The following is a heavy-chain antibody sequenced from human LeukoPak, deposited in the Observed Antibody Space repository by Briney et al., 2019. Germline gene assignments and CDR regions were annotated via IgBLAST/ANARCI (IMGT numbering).Heavy chain of an antibody. CDR1: GGSISSNNW. Sequence: PSETLSLTCAVSGGSISSNNWWGWVRQPPGKGLEWIGYISYTGSTNYNPSLKSRVTISVETSKKQISLKLSSVTAADTAVYYCARAWDSSGYRGAFHIWGQGTMVTVSS. CDR2: ISYTGST. V-gene: IGHV4-4*02. CDR3: ARAWDSSGYRGAFHI. D-gene: IGHD3-22*01. J-gene: IGHJ3*02.